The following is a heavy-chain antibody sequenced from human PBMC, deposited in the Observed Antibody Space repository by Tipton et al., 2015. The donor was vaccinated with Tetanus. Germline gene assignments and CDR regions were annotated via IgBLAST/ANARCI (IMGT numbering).Heavy chain of an antibody. D-gene: IGHD3-3*01. V-gene: IGHV4-39*07. CDR1: GGSISSGTYY. J-gene: IGHJ4*02. Sequence: TLSLTCTVSGGSISSGTYYWGWIRQPPGRGLEWIGSIYYYNGNTYYNPSLNSRAAISVDTSKSQFSLRVRSVTAADTAVYYCARGRTMSGVVAPFDLWGQGTQVTVSS. CDR2: IYYYNGNT. CDR3: ARGRTMSGVVAPFDL.